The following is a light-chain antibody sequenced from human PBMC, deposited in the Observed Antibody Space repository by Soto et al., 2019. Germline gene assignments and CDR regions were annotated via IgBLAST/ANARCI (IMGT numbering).Light chain of an antibody. Sequence: QSVLTQPPSVSGAPGQRVTISCTGSSSNIGGGYDVHWYQQLPGTAPKLLIYGNSNRPSGVPDRFSGSKSGTAASLALTGLQAEAEADYYCQSYDSSLSGSVFGGGTKVTVL. CDR3: QSYDSSLSGSV. CDR2: GNS. J-gene: IGLJ3*02. V-gene: IGLV1-40*01. CDR1: SSNIGGGYD.